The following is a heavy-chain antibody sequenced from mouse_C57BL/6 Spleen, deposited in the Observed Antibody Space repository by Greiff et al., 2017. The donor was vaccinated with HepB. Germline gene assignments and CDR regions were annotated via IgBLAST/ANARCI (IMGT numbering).Heavy chain of an antibody. CDR3: ARGGLRRDYAMDY. D-gene: IGHD2-4*01. J-gene: IGHJ4*01. Sequence: DVHLVESGGGLVQPGGSLKLSCAASGFTFSDYYMYWVRQTPEKRLEWVAYISNGGGSTYYPDTVKGRFTISRDNAKNTLYLQMSRLKSEDTAMYYCARGGLRRDYAMDYWGQGTSVTVSS. CDR1: GFTFSDYY. CDR2: ISNGGGST. V-gene: IGHV5-12*01.